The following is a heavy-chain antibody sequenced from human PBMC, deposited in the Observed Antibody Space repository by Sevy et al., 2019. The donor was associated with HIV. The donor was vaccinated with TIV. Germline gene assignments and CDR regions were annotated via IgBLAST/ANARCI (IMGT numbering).Heavy chain of an antibody. J-gene: IGHJ4*02. CDR1: GFTFTSSA. V-gene: IGHV1-58*01. CDR3: AAEGDTAMAKDSSGWYYFDY. Sequence: ASVKVSCKASGFTFTSSAVQWVRQARGQRLEWIGWIVVGSGNTNYAQKFQERVTITRDMSTSTAYMELSSLGSEDTARYYCAAEGDTAMAKDSSGWYYFDYWGQGTLVTVSS. CDR2: IVVGSGNT. D-gene: IGHD6-19*01.